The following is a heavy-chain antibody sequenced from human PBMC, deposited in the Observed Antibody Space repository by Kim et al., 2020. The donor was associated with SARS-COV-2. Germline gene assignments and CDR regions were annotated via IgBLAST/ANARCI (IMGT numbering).Heavy chain of an antibody. J-gene: IGHJ6*02. D-gene: IGHD3-10*01. CDR2: ISSSGSTI. Sequence: GGSLRLSCAASGFTFSDYYMSWIRQAPGKGLEWVSYISSSGSTIYYADSVKGRFTISRDNAKNSLYLQMNSLRAEDTAVYYCARSITMVRGYYYYGMDVWGQGTTVTVSS. V-gene: IGHV3-11*01. CDR1: GFTFSDYY. CDR3: ARSITMVRGYYYYGMDV.